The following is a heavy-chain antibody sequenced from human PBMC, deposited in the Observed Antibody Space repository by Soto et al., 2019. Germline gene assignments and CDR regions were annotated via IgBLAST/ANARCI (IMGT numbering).Heavy chain of an antibody. Sequence: QLLESGGGLVQPGGSLRLSCAASGFTFSIYSMNWVRQAPGKGLEWVSLISGSGGSTHYANSVEGRYTISRDNSKNTLYLEMDSLRAEDTAVYYCAKVVKYDVLTCYYKGPDYYGMDVWGQGTTVTVSS. CDR3: AKVVKYDVLTCYYKGPDYYGMDV. V-gene: IGHV3-23*01. D-gene: IGHD3-9*01. J-gene: IGHJ6*02. CDR2: ISGSGGST. CDR1: GFTFSIYS.